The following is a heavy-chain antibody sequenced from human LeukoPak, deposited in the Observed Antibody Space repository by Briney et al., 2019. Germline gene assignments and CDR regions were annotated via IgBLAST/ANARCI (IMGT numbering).Heavy chain of an antibody. V-gene: IGHV4-4*07. CDR2: IYTSGST. D-gene: IGHD3-10*01. J-gene: IGHJ5*02. CDR3: ARGAMGVRGVTNWFDP. CDR1: GGSISSYY. Sequence: SETLSLTCTVSGGSISSYYWSWIRQPAGKGLEWIGRIYTSGSTNYNPSLKSRVTISVDTSKNQFSLKLSSVTAADTAVYYCARGAMGVRGVTNWFDPWGQGTLVTVSS.